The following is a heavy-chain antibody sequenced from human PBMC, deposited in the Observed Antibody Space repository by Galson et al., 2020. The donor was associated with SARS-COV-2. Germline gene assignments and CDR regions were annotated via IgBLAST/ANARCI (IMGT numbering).Heavy chain of an antibody. V-gene: IGHV4-61*01. Sequence: SETLSLTCTVSGGSVSSGSYYWSWIRQPPGKGLEWIGYIYYSGSTNYNPSLKSRVTISVDTSKNQFSLKLSSVTAADTAVYYCARELWFGELLHYYYYGMDVWGQGTTVTVSS. CDR1: GGSVSSGSYY. CDR3: ARELWFGELLHYYYYGMDV. J-gene: IGHJ6*02. D-gene: IGHD3-10*01. CDR2: IYYSGST.